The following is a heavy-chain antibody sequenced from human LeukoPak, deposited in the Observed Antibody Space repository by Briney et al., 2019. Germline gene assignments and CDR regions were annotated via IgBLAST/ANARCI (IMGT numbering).Heavy chain of an antibody. J-gene: IGHJ6*02. CDR2: IKQDGSQK. D-gene: IGHD3-16*01. CDR3: ARGGGLDV. Sequence: GGSLRLSCAASGFTFSSYWMSWVRQAPGKGLEWVANIKQDGSQKNYVDSVKGRFTISRDNAKNSLYLQMSNLRAEDTAVYFCARGGGLDVWGQGATVTVSS. CDR1: GFTFSSYW. V-gene: IGHV3-7*03.